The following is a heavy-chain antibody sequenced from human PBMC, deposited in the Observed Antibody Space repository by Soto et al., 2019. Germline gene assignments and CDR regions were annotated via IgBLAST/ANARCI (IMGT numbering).Heavy chain of an antibody. Sequence: PWGSLRLSCAASGFTFSNAWINWVRQAPGKGLEWVGRIKSKTDGGTTDFAAPVKGRFAISRDDSKNMVYLQMNSLRAEDTAVYYCAKRLRYQYYFDYWGQGTLVTVSS. V-gene: IGHV3-15*07. D-gene: IGHD4-17*01. J-gene: IGHJ4*02. CDR1: GFTFSNAW. CDR2: IKSKTDGGTT. CDR3: AKRLRYQYYFDY.